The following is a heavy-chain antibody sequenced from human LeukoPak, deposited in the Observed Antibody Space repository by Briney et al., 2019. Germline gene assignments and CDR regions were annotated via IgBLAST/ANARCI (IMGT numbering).Heavy chain of an antibody. CDR3: ARDPTAVAATGGFDH. V-gene: IGHV4-39*07. D-gene: IGHD6-19*01. J-gene: IGHJ4*02. CDR2: IYTSGST. CDR1: GGSISSSSYY. Sequence: SETLSLTCTVSGGSISSSSYYWGWIRQPPGKGLEWIGRIYTSGSTNYNPSLKSRVSMSVDTSKNQFSLKLSSVTAADTAVYYCARDPTAVAATGGFDHWGQGTLVTVSS.